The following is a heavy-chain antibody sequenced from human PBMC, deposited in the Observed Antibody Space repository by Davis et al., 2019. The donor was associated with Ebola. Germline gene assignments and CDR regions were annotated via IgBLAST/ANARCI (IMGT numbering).Heavy chain of an antibody. V-gene: IGHV1-18*01. D-gene: IGHD3-22*01. CDR3: ARDSSGTNYYYYGMDV. CDR1: GYTFTSYG. CDR2: ISADNGNT. J-gene: IGHJ6*04. Sequence: ASVTVSCKASGYTFTSYGISWVRQAPGQGLEWMGWISADNGNTNYEQKLQDRVTMTTDTSTSTAYMELTSLRSDDTAVYYCARDSSGTNYYYYGMDVWGKGTTVTVSS.